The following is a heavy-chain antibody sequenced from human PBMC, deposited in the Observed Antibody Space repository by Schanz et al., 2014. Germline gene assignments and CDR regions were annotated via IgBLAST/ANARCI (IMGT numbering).Heavy chain of an antibody. CDR2: ISGYNGDT. J-gene: IGHJ1*01. D-gene: IGHD3-10*01. CDR1: GYSFTDYA. CDR3: ARDRVSFVRGPLGVD. V-gene: IGHV1-18*01. Sequence: QVQLVQSGVEVKRPGASVRVSCKASGYSFTDYAIHWVRQAPGQGLEWMGWISGYNGDTNYAPKFQDRVTMTTDTSTGITSLELRNLMSDETAVYYCARDRVSFVRGPLGVDWGQGTQVIVSS.